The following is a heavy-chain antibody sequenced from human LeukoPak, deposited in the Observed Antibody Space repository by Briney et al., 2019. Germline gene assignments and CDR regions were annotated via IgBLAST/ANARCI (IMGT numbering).Heavy chain of an antibody. J-gene: IGHJ4*02. V-gene: IGHV3-53*01. Sequence: TGGSLRLSCAASGFTVSSNYVSWVRQAPGKGLEWVSVIYSGGSTYYADSVKGRFTISRDNSKNTLYLQMNSLRADDTAVYYCARDLYQWYFDYWGQGTLVTVSS. CDR2: IYSGGST. CDR1: GFTVSSNY. CDR3: ARDLYQWYFDY. D-gene: IGHD6-19*01.